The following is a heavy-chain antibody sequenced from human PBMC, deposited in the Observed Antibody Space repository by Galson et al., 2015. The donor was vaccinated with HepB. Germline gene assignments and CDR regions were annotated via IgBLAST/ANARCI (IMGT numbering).Heavy chain of an antibody. D-gene: IGHD6-13*01. CDR3: TRDRWSSSWYYFDY. CDR1: GFTFTNYA. Sequence: SLRLSCAASGFTFTNYAMSWVRQAPGTGLGWVSAISGSGDNTYYADSVKGRFTVSRDNSKNTLYLQMSSLRAEDTAVYYCTRDRWSSSWYYFDYWGQGTLVTVSS. V-gene: IGHV3-23*01. J-gene: IGHJ4*02. CDR2: ISGSGDNT.